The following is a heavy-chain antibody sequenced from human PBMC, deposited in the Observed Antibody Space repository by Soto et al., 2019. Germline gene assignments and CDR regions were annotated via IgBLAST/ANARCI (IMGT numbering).Heavy chain of an antibody. V-gene: IGHV3-33*01. CDR3: GRGGFSTNWRFDY. CDR2: IWFDGATK. Sequence: GGSLRLSCAASGFTFADAWMAWVRQAPGRGLEWVASIWFDGATKYYADSVKGRFTISRDNSKNTVYLQMNSLRAEDSALYHCGRGGFSTNWRFDYWGQGTLVTVSS. CDR1: GFTFADAW. J-gene: IGHJ4*02. D-gene: IGHD6-13*01.